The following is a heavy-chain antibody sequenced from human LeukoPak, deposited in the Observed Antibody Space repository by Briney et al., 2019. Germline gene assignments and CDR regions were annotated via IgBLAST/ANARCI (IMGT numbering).Heavy chain of an antibody. Sequence: ASVKVSCKASGYTFTSYGISWVRQAPGQGLEWMGWISAYNGNTNYAQKLQGRVTMTTDTSTSAAYMELRSLRSDDTAVYYCARVGDQLLSAPYYFDYWGQGTLVTVSS. CDR1: GYTFTSYG. J-gene: IGHJ4*02. CDR2: ISAYNGNT. CDR3: ARVGDQLLSAPYYFDY. V-gene: IGHV1-18*01. D-gene: IGHD3-10*01.